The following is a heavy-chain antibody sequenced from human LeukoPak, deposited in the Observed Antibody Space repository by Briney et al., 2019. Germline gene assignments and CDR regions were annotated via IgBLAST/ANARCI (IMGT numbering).Heavy chain of an antibody. Sequence: PGGSLRLSCAASGFTFSSYAMSWVRQAPGKGLEWVSAISGSGGSTYYADSVKGRFTISRDNSKNTLYLQMNSLRAEDTAVYYCARDLEIVGATYFDYWGQGTLVTVSS. V-gene: IGHV3-23*01. CDR3: ARDLEIVGATYFDY. D-gene: IGHD1-26*01. CDR1: GFTFSSYA. J-gene: IGHJ4*02. CDR2: ISGSGGST.